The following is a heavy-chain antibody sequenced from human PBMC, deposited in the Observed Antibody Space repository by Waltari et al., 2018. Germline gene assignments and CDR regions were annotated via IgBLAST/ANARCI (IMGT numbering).Heavy chain of an antibody. D-gene: IGHD4-17*01. J-gene: IGHJ6*03. CDR3: ARNRYGDYRYYYYYYMDV. V-gene: IGHV4-34*01. Sequence: QVQLQQWGAGLLKPSETLSLTCAVYGGSFSGYYWSWIRQPPGQGLEWIGEINHSGSTNYNPSLKSRVTISVDTSKNQFSLKLSSVTAADTAVYYCARNRYGDYRYYYYYYMDVWGKGTTVTVSS. CDR2: INHSGST. CDR1: GGSFSGYY.